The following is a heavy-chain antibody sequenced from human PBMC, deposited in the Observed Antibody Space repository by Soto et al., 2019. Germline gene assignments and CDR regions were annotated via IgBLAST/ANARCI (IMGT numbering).Heavy chain of an antibody. D-gene: IGHD6-6*01. V-gene: IGHV4-59*01. J-gene: IGHJ5*02. CDR1: GGSISSYY. CDR3: ARDRSSDP. Sequence: SETLSLTCTVSGGSISSYYWSWIRQPPGKGLEWIGYIYYSGSTNYNPSLKSRVTISVDTSKNQFSLKLSSVTAADTAVYYCARDRSSDPWGQGTLVTVSS. CDR2: IYYSGST.